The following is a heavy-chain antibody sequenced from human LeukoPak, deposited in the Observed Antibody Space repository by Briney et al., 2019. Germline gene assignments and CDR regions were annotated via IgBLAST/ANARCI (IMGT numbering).Heavy chain of an antibody. V-gene: IGHV3-30*18. CDR3: AKGIAVAGTLLTPPDC. J-gene: IGHJ4*02. D-gene: IGHD6-19*01. Sequence: GGSLRLSCAASGFTFSSYGMHWVRQAPGKGLEWVAVISYDGSNKYYADSVMGRFTISRDNSKNTLYLQMNSLRAEDTAVYYCAKGIAVAGTLLTPPDCCGQGTLVTVSS. CDR1: GFTFSSYG. CDR2: ISYDGSNK.